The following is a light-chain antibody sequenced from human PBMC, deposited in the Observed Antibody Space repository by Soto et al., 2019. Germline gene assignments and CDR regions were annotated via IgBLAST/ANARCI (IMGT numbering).Light chain of an antibody. CDR1: QSVSSSY. CDR3: QQYGSSPRRT. Sequence: EIVLTQSPGTLSLSPGERATLSCRASQSVSSSYLAWYQQKPGQAPRLLIYGASSRATGIPDRFSGSGSGTDVSLTISRLEPEDFAVYYGQQYGSSPRRTFGQGTKVEIK. V-gene: IGKV3-20*01. CDR2: GAS. J-gene: IGKJ1*01.